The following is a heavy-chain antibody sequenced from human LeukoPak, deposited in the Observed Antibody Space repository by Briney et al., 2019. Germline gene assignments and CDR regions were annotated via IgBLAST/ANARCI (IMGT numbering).Heavy chain of an antibody. CDR2: ISGSGGDT. V-gene: IGHV3-23*01. CDR3: AKGRPARTYYYYGMDV. Sequence: GGSLRLSCAASGFTFDSYAMSWVRQAPGKGLEWVSAISGSGGDTFYADSVKGRFTISRDNSKNALSLQMNSLRAEDTAVYYCAKGRPARTYYYYGMDVWGQGTTVTVSS. D-gene: IGHD6-6*01. CDR1: GFTFDSYA. J-gene: IGHJ6*02.